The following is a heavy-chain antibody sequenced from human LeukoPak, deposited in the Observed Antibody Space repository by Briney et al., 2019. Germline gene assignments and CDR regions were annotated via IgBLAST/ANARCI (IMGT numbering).Heavy chain of an antibody. Sequence: GGSLRLSCAASGFIVSSNYMTWVRQAPGKGLEWVSGINWNGGSTGYADSVKGRFTISRDNAKNSLYLQMNSLRAEDTALYYCARGEGGYFDYWGQGTLVTVSS. V-gene: IGHV3-20*04. J-gene: IGHJ4*02. CDR2: INWNGGST. CDR3: ARGEGGYFDY. CDR1: GFIVSSNY. D-gene: IGHD3-22*01.